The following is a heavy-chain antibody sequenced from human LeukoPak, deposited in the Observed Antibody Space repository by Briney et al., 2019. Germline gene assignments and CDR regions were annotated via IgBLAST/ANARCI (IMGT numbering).Heavy chain of an antibody. J-gene: IGHJ4*02. CDR1: GFTVSSNY. D-gene: IGHD4-23*01. Sequence: GGSLRLSCAASGFTVSSNYMSWVRQAPGKGLEWVSVIYSGGSTYYADSVKGRFTISRDNSKNTLYLQMNSLRAEDTAVYYCARDRVTVLTPFFDYWGQGTLVSVSS. CDR2: IYSGGST. V-gene: IGHV3-53*01. CDR3: ARDRVTVLTPFFDY.